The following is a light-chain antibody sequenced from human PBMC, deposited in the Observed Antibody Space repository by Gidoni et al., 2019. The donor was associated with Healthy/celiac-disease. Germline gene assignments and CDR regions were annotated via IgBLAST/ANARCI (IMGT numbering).Light chain of an antibody. CDR2: SNN. CDR3: AAWDDSLNGHVV. CDR1: SSKIGSNT. V-gene: IGLV1-44*01. Sequence: QSVRTQPPSASGTPGQRVTISCSGSSSKIGSNTVNWYQQLPGTAPKLLIYSNNQRPSGVPDRFSGSKSGTSASLAISGLQSEDEADYYCAAWDDSLNGHVVFGGGTKLTVL. J-gene: IGLJ2*01.